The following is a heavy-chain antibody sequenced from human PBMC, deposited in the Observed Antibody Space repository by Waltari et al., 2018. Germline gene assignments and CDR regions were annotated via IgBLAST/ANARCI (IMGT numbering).Heavy chain of an antibody. J-gene: IGHJ2*01. Sequence: QVQLQESGPGLVKPSETLSLTCTVSGGSISSYYWSWIRQPPGKGLEWIGYIYYSGSTNYNPSLKSRVTISVDTSKNQFSLKLSSVTAADTAVYYCARGLSYCGGDCYLGSFDLWGRGTLVTVSS. V-gene: IGHV4-59*01. CDR3: ARGLSYCGGDCYLGSFDL. CDR2: IYYSGST. CDR1: GGSISSYY. D-gene: IGHD2-21*02.